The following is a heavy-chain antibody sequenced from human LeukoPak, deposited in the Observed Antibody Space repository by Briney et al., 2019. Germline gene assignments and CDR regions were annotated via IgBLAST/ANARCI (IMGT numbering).Heavy chain of an antibody. CDR3: ARSTHQSSWYVDV. D-gene: IGHD6-13*01. J-gene: IGHJ6*02. CDR2: ISSSSNYI. CDR1: QFTFSSYN. Sequence: GGSLRLSCAASQFTFSSYNMNWVRQAPGKGLEWVSSISSSSNYIYYADSVKGRFTISRDNAKNSLYLQMNSLRADDTAVYYCARSTHQSSWYVDVWSQGTTVTVSS. V-gene: IGHV3-21*01.